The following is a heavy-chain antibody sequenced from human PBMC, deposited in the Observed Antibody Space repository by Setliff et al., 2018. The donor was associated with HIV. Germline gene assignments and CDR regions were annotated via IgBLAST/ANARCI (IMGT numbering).Heavy chain of an antibody. J-gene: IGHJ4*02. CDR2: INSDGTST. Sequence: GGSLRLSCAASGFTFSPYWMHWVRQAPGKGLVWVSRINSDGTSTTYTDSVKGRFTISRDNSKSTLYLQMTNLRAEDTALYFCARRGNLLEGRQLDSWGQGTLVTVSS. V-gene: IGHV3-74*03. CDR3: ARRGNLLEGRQLDS. D-gene: IGHD1-1*01. CDR1: GFTFSPYW.